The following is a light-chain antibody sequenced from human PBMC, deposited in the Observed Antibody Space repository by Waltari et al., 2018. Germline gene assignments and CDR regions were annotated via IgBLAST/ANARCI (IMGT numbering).Light chain of an antibody. J-gene: IGKJ3*01. CDR3: QQYNDWPRT. Sequence: EIVMTQSPATLSVSPGERATLSCRASQSVRSDLAWYQHKPGQAPRLLIYGASTRATGIPARFSGSGSGTEFTLTISSLQSEDFALYYCQQYNDWPRTFGPGTKVDIK. CDR2: GAS. CDR1: QSVRSD. V-gene: IGKV3-15*01.